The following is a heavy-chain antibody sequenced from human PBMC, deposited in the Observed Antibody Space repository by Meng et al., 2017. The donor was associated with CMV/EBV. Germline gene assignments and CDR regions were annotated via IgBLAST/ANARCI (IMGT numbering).Heavy chain of an antibody. CDR3: AGDPDRRRKSYSSNWYGGDY. Sequence: GESLKISCAASGFTFSSYWMHWVRQAPGKGLGWVSRLNSDGSSTSYADSVKGRFTISRDNDKNTLYLQMNSLRAEDTAVYYCAGDPDRRRKSYSSNWYGGDYWGQGTMVTVSS. J-gene: IGHJ4*03. CDR2: LNSDGSST. CDR1: GFTFSSYW. D-gene: IGHD6-13*01. V-gene: IGHV3-74*01.